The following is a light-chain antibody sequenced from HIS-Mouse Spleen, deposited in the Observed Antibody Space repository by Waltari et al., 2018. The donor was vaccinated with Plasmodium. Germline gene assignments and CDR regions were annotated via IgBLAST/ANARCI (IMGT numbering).Light chain of an antibody. J-gene: IGLJ1*01. CDR1: SSDVGGYNY. Sequence: QSALTQPASVSGSPGQSITISCTGTSSDVGGYNYVSWYQQHPGKAPKPMIYEVSKRPSVVSNRFSGSKSGNTASLTISGLQAEDEADYYCSSYTSSSILYVFGTGTKVTVL. CDR2: EVS. V-gene: IGLV2-14*01. CDR3: SSYTSSSILYV.